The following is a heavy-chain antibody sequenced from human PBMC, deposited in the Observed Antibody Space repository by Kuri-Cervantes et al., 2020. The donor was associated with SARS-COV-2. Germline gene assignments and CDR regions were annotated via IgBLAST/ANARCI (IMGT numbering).Heavy chain of an antibody. CDR2: IRSKANSYAT. CDR1: GFTFSGSA. CDR3: SPSTVTSPLYGMDV. J-gene: IGHJ6*02. Sequence: GGSLRLSCAASGFTFSGSAMHWVRQASGKGLEWVGRIRSKANSYATAYAASVKGRFTISRDDSKNTAYLQMNSLKTEDTAVYYCSPSTVTSPLYGMDVWGQGTTVTVSS. V-gene: IGHV3-73*01. D-gene: IGHD4-17*01.